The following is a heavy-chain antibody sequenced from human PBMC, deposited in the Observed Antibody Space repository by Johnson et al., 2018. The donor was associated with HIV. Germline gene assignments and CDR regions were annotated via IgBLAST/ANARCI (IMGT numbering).Heavy chain of an antibody. V-gene: IGHV3-74*01. CDR2: IKSDGSSI. D-gene: IGHD3-10*01. Sequence: VQLVESGGGLVQPGGSLRLSCVVSGFTFSNYWMHWVRQAPGKVLVWVSRIKSDGSSINYADSVKGRFTISIDNAKNTLYLQMNSLRTEDTAVYYCARGSAMGVSAFDLWGQGTMVTVSS. CDR1: GFTFSNYW. J-gene: IGHJ3*01. CDR3: ARGSAMGVSAFDL.